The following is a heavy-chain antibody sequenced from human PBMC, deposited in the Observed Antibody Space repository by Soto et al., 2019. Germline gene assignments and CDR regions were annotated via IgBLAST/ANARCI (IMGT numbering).Heavy chain of an antibody. CDR1: GGSITSGNSYS. CDR3: ARAVAPYLGTWFDP. V-gene: IGHV4-30-2*01. Sequence: QLPLQESGSGLVKPSQTLSLTCAVSGGSITSGNSYSWSWIRQPPGKGLEWIGSISHTGSTSYNPSLKGRVTMSVDKSKTHFSLKLSSVTAADMAVYYCARAVAPYLGTWFDPWGQGTLVIVSS. CDR2: ISHTGST. J-gene: IGHJ5*02. D-gene: IGHD3-16*01.